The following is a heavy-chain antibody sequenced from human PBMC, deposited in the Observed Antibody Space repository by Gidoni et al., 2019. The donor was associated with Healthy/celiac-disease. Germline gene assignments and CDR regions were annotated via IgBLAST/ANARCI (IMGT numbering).Heavy chain of an antibody. J-gene: IGHJ4*02. CDR2: IYPGDSDT. V-gene: IGHV5-51*01. D-gene: IGHD3-22*01. CDR3: ARSYYASSGYYYFDY. Sequence: EEQLVQSGAEVKKPGEYLKIDCNGSGYRFTSSWIGWVRQMPGKGLEWMGIIYPGDSDTRYSPSFQGQVTISADKSISTAYLQWSSLKASDTAMYYCARSYYASSGYYYFDYWGQGTLVTVSS. CDR1: GYRFTSSW.